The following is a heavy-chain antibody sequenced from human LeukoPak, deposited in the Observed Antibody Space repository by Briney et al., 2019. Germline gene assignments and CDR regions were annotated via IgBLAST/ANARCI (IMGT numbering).Heavy chain of an antibody. J-gene: IGHJ4*02. CDR1: GFTFSIYS. D-gene: IGHD3-3*01. V-gene: IGHV3-48*01. CDR3: TKEVRFQIDY. Sequence: PGGSLRLSCAASGFTFSIYSMNWVRQAPGKGLEWISYINSGGGTTYYADSVKGRFTISRDNAKNSLYLQMNSLGAEDTAVYYCTKEVRFQIDYWGQGTPVTVSA. CDR2: INSGGGTT.